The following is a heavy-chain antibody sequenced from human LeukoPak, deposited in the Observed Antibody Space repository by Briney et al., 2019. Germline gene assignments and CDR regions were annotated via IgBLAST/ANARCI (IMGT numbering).Heavy chain of an antibody. D-gene: IGHD1-26*01. J-gene: IGHJ4*02. Sequence: SETLSLTCTVSGASISSHFWSWIRQPPGKGLEWSGYIFYTGITNYNPSLKSRVTISVDTSKNQFSLKMSSVTAADTAVYCCARDGYSGTSHFDHWGQGTLVTVSS. CDR1: GASISSHF. V-gene: IGHV4-59*11. CDR2: IFYTGIT. CDR3: ARDGYSGTSHFDH.